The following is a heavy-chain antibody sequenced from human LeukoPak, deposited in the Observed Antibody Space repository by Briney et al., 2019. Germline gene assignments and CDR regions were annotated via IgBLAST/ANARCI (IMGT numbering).Heavy chain of an antibody. Sequence: SETLSLTCAVYGGSFSGYYWSWIRQPAGKGLEWIGRIYTSGSTNYNPSLKSRVTMSVDTSKNQFSLKLSSVTAADTAVYYCARAMSGNGPLLLYYYYYMDVWGKGTTVSVSS. J-gene: IGHJ6*03. D-gene: IGHD3-10*01. V-gene: IGHV4-59*10. CDR3: ARAMSGNGPLLLYYYYYMDV. CDR1: GGSFSGYY. CDR2: IYTSGST.